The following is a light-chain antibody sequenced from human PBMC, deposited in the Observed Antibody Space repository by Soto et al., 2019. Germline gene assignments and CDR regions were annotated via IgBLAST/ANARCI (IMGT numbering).Light chain of an antibody. Sequence: DIEMTQSPSSLSASVGDRVTITCRESQSISSYLNWYQQKPGNAPNLLIYAASTLQSGVPSRFSAYGSETDFTLTISNLQAEDFSTYYCQQSYTTPRTFGQGTKVEVK. CDR2: AAS. V-gene: IGKV1-39*01. CDR3: QQSYTTPRT. CDR1: QSISSY. J-gene: IGKJ1*01.